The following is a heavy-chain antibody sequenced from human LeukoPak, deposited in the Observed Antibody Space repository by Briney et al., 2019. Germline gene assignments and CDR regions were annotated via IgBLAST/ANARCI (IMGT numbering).Heavy chain of an antibody. CDR2: ISYDGSNK. J-gene: IGHJ4*02. Sequence: GGSLRLSCAASGFTFSSYGMHWVRQAPGKGLEWVAVISYDGSNKYYADSVKGRFTISRDNSKNTLYLQMNSLRAEDTAVYYCATAAGTSYWGQGTLVTVSS. V-gene: IGHV3-30*03. D-gene: IGHD6-13*01. CDR3: ATAAGTSY. CDR1: GFTFSSYG.